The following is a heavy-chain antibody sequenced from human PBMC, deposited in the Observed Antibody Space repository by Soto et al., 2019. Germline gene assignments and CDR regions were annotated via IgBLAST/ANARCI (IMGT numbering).Heavy chain of an antibody. D-gene: IGHD2-2*01. V-gene: IGHV1-69*02. CDR3: ANLYCSSTGCYGPFDY. CDR2: IIPILGIA. J-gene: IGHJ4*02. Sequence: QVQLVQSGAEVKKPGSSVKVSCKASGGTFSSYTISWVRQAPGQGLEWMGRIIPILGIANYAQKFQGRVTITADKSTSTAYMELSSLRSEDTAVYYCANLYCSSTGCYGPFDYWGQGTLVTVSS. CDR1: GGTFSSYT.